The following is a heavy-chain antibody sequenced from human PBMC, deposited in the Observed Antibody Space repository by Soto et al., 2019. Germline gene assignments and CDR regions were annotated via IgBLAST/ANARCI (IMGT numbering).Heavy chain of an antibody. CDR2: IYYSGST. J-gene: IGHJ5*02. CDR1: GGSVSSGSYY. CDR3: GPESRNVSGSDYWFEP. D-gene: IGHD3-10*01. V-gene: IGHV4-61*01. Sequence: QVQLQESGPGLVKPSETLSLTCTVSGGSVSSGSYYWSWIRQPPGKGLEWIGYIYYSGSTNYNPSVLRVVTIWVETSMNRFPQMLSSTTVRATAVYYSGPESRNVSGSDYWFEPRGQGPLVAIS.